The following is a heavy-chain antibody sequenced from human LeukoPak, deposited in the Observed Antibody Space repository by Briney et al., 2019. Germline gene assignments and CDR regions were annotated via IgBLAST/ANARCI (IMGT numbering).Heavy chain of an antibody. CDR3: ARDPRGIAVAGTADY. Sequence: PGGSLRLSCAASGFTFSSYGMHWVRQAPGKGLEWVAVIWYDGSKKYYGDSVKGRFTSSRDNSKNTLYLQMNSLRAEDTAVYYCARDPRGIAVAGTADYWGQGTLVTVSS. CDR1: GFTFSSYG. J-gene: IGHJ4*02. CDR2: IWYDGSKK. V-gene: IGHV3-33*01. D-gene: IGHD6-19*01.